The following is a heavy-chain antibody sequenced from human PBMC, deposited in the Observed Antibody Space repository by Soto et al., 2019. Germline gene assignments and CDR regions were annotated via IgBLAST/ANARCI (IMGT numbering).Heavy chain of an antibody. V-gene: IGHV1-2*02. J-gene: IGHJ4*02. CDR2: INPNSGGT. D-gene: IGHD3-22*01. Sequence: QVQLVQSGAEVKKPGASVKVSCKASGYTFTGYYMHWVRQAPGQGLEWMGWINPNSGGTNYAQKFQGRDTMTRDTSISTAYMELSRLRSDDTAVYYCARENTYYYDSSGPVGFDYWGQGTLVTVSS. CDR1: GYTFTGYY. CDR3: ARENTYYYDSSGPVGFDY.